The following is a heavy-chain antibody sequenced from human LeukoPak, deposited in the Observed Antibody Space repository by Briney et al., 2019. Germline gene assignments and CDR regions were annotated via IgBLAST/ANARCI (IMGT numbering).Heavy chain of an antibody. V-gene: IGHV4-34*01. D-gene: IGHD6-13*01. CDR2: INHIGGT. J-gene: IGHJ4*02. CDR1: GWSLNNHY. CDR3: ARGPAAVHP. Sequence: PSGTLSLTCAVYGWSLNNHYWIWIRQPPGKGLEWIGEINHIGGTNYNPSLESRVTISIDTSKSQFFLKLSSVTAADTAVYYCARGPAAVHPWGQGTLVTVSS.